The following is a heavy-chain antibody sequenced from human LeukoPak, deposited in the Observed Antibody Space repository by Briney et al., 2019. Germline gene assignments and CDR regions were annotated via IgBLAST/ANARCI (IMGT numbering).Heavy chain of an antibody. Sequence: GGSLRLSCAASGFTFSSYGMHWVRQAPGKGLEWVAVIWYDGSNKYYADSVKGRFTISRDNSKNTLYLQMNSLRAEDTAVYHCARDRYSSSSPFDYWGQGTLVTVSS. V-gene: IGHV3-33*01. J-gene: IGHJ4*02. CDR1: GFTFSSYG. CDR3: ARDRYSSSSPFDY. CDR2: IWYDGSNK. D-gene: IGHD6-6*01.